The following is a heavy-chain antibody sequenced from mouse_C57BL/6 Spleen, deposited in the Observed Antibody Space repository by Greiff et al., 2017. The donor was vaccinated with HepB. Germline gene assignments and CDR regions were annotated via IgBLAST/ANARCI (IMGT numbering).Heavy chain of an antibody. CDR2: INPNNGGT. D-gene: IGHD1-1*01. Sequence: VQLQQSGPELVKPGASVKIPCKASGYTFTDYNMDWVKQSHGKSLEWIGDINPNNGGTIYNQKFKGKATLTVDKSSSTAYMELRSLTSEDTAVYYCARWAYYYGSSLDYYAMDYWGQGTSVTVSS. CDR3: ARWAYYYGSSLDYYAMDY. V-gene: IGHV1-18*01. J-gene: IGHJ4*01. CDR1: GYTFTDYN.